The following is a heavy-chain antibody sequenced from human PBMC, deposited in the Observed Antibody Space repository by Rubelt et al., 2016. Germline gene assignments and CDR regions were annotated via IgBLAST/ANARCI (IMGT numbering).Heavy chain of an antibody. V-gene: IGHV4-39*07. D-gene: IGHD4-23*01. CDR3: ARGNSAEY. Sequence: QLQLQESGPGLVKPSETLSLTCTVSGGSISSSSYYWGWIRQPPGKGLEWIGSIYYSGRTFYKPSLKSRVTISVDTSKNQFTWKLSSVTAADTAVDYCARGNSAEYWGQGTLVTVSS. CDR2: IYYSGRT. J-gene: IGHJ4*02. CDR1: GGSISSSSYY.